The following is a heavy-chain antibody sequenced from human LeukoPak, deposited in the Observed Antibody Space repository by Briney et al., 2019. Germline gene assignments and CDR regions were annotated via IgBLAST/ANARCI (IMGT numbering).Heavy chain of an antibody. CDR3: ARASRGVVVPAAMRRDNYYYYMDV. Sequence: SQTLSLTCTVSGDSISSGGYYWSWIRQPPGKGLEWIGYIYHSGITNYNPSLKSRVTISIDRSKNQFSLKLSSVSAADTAVYYCARASRGVVVPAAMRRDNYYYYMDVWGKGTTVTVSS. J-gene: IGHJ6*03. CDR1: GDSISSGGYY. V-gene: IGHV4-30-2*01. CDR2: IYHSGIT. D-gene: IGHD2-2*01.